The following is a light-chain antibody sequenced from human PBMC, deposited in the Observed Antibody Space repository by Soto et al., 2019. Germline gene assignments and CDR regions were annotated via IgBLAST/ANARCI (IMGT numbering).Light chain of an antibody. CDR2: YAS. Sequence: EMVMTQSPATLSVSPGERATISCRASQNLSRNLAWYQQQPGQAPRLLIFYASTRATGIPARFSGSGSGTDFTLTISSLQSEDFAVYYCQQYDKWPHTFGQGTKLEIK. J-gene: IGKJ2*01. CDR1: QNLSRN. CDR3: QQYDKWPHT. V-gene: IGKV3-15*01.